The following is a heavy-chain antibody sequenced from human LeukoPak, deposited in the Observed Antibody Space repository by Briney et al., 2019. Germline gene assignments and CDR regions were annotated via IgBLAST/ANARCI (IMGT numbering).Heavy chain of an antibody. V-gene: IGHV3-74*01. CDR3: ARDLTGEVDD. J-gene: IGHJ4*02. CDR2: INTDGSYT. Sequence: PGGSLRLSCAASGFTFSRFWMHWVRQAPGKGLVWVSRINTDGSYTSYADSVKGRFTISRDNSKNTLYLQMNSLRAEDTAVYYCARDLTGEVDDWGQGTLVTVSS. CDR1: GFTFSRFW. D-gene: IGHD7-27*01.